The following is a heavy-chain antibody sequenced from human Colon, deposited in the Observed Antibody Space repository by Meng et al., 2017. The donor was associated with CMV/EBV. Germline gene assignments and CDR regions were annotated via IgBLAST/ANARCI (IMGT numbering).Heavy chain of an antibody. CDR1: GYTFTSYG. CDR2: ISAYNGNT. D-gene: IGHD3-22*01. CDR3: ARGGRTMIVVASDY. Sequence: GESLKISCKASGYTFTSYGISWVRQAPGQGLEWMGWISAYNGNTNYAQKLQGRVTMTTDTSTSTAYMELRSLRSDDTAVYYCARGGRTMIVVASDYWGQGTLVTVSS. V-gene: IGHV1-18*01. J-gene: IGHJ4*02.